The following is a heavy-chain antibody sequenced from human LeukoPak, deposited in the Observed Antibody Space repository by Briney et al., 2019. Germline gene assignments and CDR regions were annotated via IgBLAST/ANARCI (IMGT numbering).Heavy chain of an antibody. J-gene: IGHJ4*02. D-gene: IGHD1-26*01. CDR2: ISYDGSNK. CDR3: AKDAVEAWEPLWRYFDY. CDR1: GFTFSSYG. Sequence: GGSLRLSCAASGFTFSSYGMHWVRQAPGKGLEWVAIISYDGSNKYYADSVKGRFTISRDNSKNTLYLQMNSLRAEDTAVYYCAKDAVEAWEPLWRYFDYWGQGTLVTVSS. V-gene: IGHV3-30*18.